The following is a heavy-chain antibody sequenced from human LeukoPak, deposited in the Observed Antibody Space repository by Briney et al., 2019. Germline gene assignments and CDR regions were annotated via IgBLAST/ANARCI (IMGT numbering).Heavy chain of an antibody. J-gene: IGHJ3*02. Sequence: GGSLRLSCPASGFTFSSYSMNWVRQAPGKGLEWVSSISSSSSYIYYADSVKGRFTISRDNAKNSLYLQMNSLRAEDTAVYYCARDGIVGAARAFDIWGQGTMVTVSS. CDR2: ISSSSSYI. CDR3: ARDGIVGAARAFDI. D-gene: IGHD1-26*01. CDR1: GFTFSSYS. V-gene: IGHV3-21*01.